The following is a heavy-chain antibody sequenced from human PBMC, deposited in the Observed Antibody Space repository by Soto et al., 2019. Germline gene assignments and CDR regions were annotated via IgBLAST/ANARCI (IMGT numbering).Heavy chain of an antibody. CDR1: GGSMSSGDYY. J-gene: IGHJ6*02. CDR2: IHYSGST. CDR3: ARVDYYYYYGMDV. V-gene: IGHV4-30-4*01. Sequence: PSETLSLTCTVSGGSMSSGDYYWSWIRQPPGKGLEWIGHIHYSGSTYYNPSLKSRGTISVDTSKNQFSLRLSSVTAADTAVYYCARVDYYYYYGMDVWGQGTTVTVSS.